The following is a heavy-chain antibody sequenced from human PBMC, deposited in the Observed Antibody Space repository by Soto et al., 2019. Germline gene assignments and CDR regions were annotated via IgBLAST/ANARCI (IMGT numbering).Heavy chain of an antibody. CDR3: ARPTYYYGSGSYSLDY. V-gene: IGHV4-34*01. CDR1: GGSFSGYY. D-gene: IGHD3-10*01. J-gene: IGHJ4*02. Sequence: QVQLQQWGAGLLKPSETLSLTCAVYGGSFSGYYWSWIRQPPGKGLEWIGEINHSGSTNYNPSLKSRVTISVDTSKNQFSLKLSSVTAADTAVYYCARPTYYYGSGSYSLDYWGQGTLVTVSS. CDR2: INHSGST.